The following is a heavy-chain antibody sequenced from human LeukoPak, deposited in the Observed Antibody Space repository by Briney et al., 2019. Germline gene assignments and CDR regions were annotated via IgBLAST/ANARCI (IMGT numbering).Heavy chain of an antibody. CDR2: IYPGDSDT. Sequence: GESLKISCKGSGYSFTSHWIGWVRQMPGKGLEWMGIIYPGDSDTRYSPSFQGQVTISADKSISTAYLQWSSLKASDTAMYYCARGYCSSTSCYPLFDYWGQGTLVTVSS. V-gene: IGHV5-51*01. J-gene: IGHJ4*02. CDR3: ARGYCSSTSCYPLFDY. CDR1: GYSFTSHW. D-gene: IGHD2-2*01.